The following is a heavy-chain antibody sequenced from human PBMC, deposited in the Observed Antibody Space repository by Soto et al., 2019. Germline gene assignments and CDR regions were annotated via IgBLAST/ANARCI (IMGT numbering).Heavy chain of an antibody. J-gene: IGHJ6*02. Sequence: GGSLRLSCAASGFTFGSYGMHWVRQGPDKGLEWVAVISSDGSNKYYADSVKGRFTISRDNSRNTLYLQMNSILAEHTAVYYCAADSLYVSSGYYSPLCYYYGIDVWGQGTTVTVSS. CDR1: GFTFGSYG. CDR3: AADSLYVSSGYYSPLCYYYGIDV. V-gene: IGHV3-30*03. D-gene: IGHD3-22*01. CDR2: ISSDGSNK.